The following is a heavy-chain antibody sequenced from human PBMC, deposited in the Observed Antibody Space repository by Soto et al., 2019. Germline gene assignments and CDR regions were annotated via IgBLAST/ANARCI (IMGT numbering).Heavy chain of an antibody. CDR3: ARAPLN. J-gene: IGHJ4*02. Sequence: QAHLQESGPGLLKPSQTLSLTCTVSGASISSGGYYWTWIRQHPGKGLEWIGYIYYSGSTYSTPSLKLRVTISVATSKNQFTLKLSSVTAADTAGYYCARAPLNWGQGTLVTVSS. CDR1: GASISSGGYY. V-gene: IGHV4-31*03. CDR2: IYYSGST.